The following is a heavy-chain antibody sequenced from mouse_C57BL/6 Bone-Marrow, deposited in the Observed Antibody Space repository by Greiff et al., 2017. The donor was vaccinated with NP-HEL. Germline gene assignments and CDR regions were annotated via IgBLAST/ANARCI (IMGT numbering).Heavy chain of an antibody. V-gene: IGHV2-9*01. D-gene: IGHD2-3*01. CDR2: IWGGGSS. Sequence: VQLQESGPGLVAPSQSLSITCTVSGFSLTSYGVDWVRQPPGKGLEWLGVIWGGGSSNYNAALMSRLSISQDNSKSQVFLKMNSLQTDDTAMYYWAKEGVDGYYVAMDYWGQGTSVTVSS. CDR3: AKEGVDGYYVAMDY. CDR1: GFSLTSYG. J-gene: IGHJ4*01.